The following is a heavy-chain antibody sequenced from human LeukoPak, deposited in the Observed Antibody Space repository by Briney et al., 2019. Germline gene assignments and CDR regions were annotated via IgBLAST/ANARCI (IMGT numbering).Heavy chain of an antibody. Sequence: GGSLRLSCAASGFIFSSYGMHWVRQAPGKGLEWVSFIRYDGSNKYYGDAVRGRFTISRDNSKNTLYLQMDSLRPEDTAVYYCAKGLGNYFDHWGQGTLVTVPS. V-gene: IGHV3-30*02. J-gene: IGHJ4*02. D-gene: IGHD7-27*01. CDR2: IRYDGSNK. CDR1: GFIFSSYG. CDR3: AKGLGNYFDH.